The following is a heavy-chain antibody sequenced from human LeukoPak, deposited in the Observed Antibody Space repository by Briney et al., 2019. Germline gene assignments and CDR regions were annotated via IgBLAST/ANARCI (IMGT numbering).Heavy chain of an antibody. Sequence: PSETLSLTCTVSGGSISNYYWSWIRQPPGKGLEWIGYIYYSGSTNYNPSLKSRVTISVDTSKNQFSLKLSSVTAADTAVYYCAVNRGADYYFDYWGQGTLVTVSS. J-gene: IGHJ4*02. V-gene: IGHV4-59*01. CDR2: IYYSGST. CDR3: AVNRGADYYFDY. D-gene: IGHD3-10*01. CDR1: GGSISNYY.